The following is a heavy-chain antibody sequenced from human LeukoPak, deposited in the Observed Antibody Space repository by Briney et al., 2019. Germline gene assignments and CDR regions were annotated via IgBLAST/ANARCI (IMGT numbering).Heavy chain of an antibody. J-gene: IGHJ6*04. D-gene: IGHD2-15*01. CDR2: IIPLFGTP. CDR1: GGTFSNYA. CDR3: ASATLRCSGGSCYEMDV. Sequence: SVKVSCKASGGTFSNYAISWVRQAPGQGLEWMGGIIPLFGTPDYAQKFQDRLTITADKSTSTAYMELSSLRSEDTAVYYCASATLRCSGGSCYEMDVWGKGTTVTVSS. V-gene: IGHV1-69*06.